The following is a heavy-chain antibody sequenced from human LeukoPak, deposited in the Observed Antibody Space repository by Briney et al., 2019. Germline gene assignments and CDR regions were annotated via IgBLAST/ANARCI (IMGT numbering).Heavy chain of an antibody. Sequence: ASVKVSCKASGGTFSSYAISWVRQALGQGLEWMGGIIPIFGTANYAQKFQGRVTITTDESTSTAYMELSSLRSEDTAVYYCARGSSGYLFDYWGQGTLVTVSS. V-gene: IGHV1-69*05. CDR1: GGTFSSYA. CDR3: ARGSSGYLFDY. CDR2: IIPIFGTA. J-gene: IGHJ4*02. D-gene: IGHD3-22*01.